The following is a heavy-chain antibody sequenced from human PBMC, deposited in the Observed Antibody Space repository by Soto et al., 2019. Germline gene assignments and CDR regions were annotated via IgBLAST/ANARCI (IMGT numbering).Heavy chain of an antibody. Sequence: GGSLRLSCAASGFTFSNNWMYWVRQAPGKGPVWVSRINSDGSSTYYADSVKGRFTISRDNAKNTLYLFMHGLRAEDTAVYYCAKEGQYNWFLDYWGQGA. D-gene: IGHD1-1*01. CDR2: INSDGSST. J-gene: IGHJ4*02. CDR3: AKEGQYNWFLDY. V-gene: IGHV3-74*01. CDR1: GFTFSNNW.